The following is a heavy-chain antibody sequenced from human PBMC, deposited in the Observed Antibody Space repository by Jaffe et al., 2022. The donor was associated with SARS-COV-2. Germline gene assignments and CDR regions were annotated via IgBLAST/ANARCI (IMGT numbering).Heavy chain of an antibody. J-gene: IGHJ6*02. V-gene: IGHV1-2*04. CDR3: ARTPRIVAVGTGWGMDV. Sequence: QVQLVQSGAEVKKPGASVKVSCKASGYTFSGYYIHWVRQTPGQGLEWMGWINPKSGGTNYAQKLQGWVTMTRDTSISTAYMELSRLRSDDTAVYYCARTPRIVAVGTGWGMDVWGQGTTVTVSS. CDR1: GYTFSGYY. CDR2: INPKSGGT. D-gene: IGHD6-13*01.